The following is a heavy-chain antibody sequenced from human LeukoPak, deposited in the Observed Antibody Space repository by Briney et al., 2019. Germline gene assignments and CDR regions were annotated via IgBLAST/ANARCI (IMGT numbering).Heavy chain of an antibody. Sequence: SETLSLTCAVYGGSFSGYYWSWIRQPPGKGLEWIGEINHSGSTNYNPSLKSRVTISVDTSKNQFSLKLSSVTAADTAVYYCATSFDYGDYEYFQHWGQGTLVTVSS. CDR1: GGSFSGYY. CDR2: INHSGST. CDR3: ATSFDYGDYEYFQH. D-gene: IGHD4-17*01. J-gene: IGHJ1*01. V-gene: IGHV4-34*01.